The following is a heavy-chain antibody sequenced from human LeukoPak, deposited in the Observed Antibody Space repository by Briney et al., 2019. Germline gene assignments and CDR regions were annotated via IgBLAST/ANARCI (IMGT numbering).Heavy chain of an antibody. D-gene: IGHD1-26*01. Sequence: GGSLRLSCAASGFTFSSYWMHWVRQAPGKGLVWVSRINSDGSSTSYADSVKGRFTISRDNAKNTLYLQMNSLRAEDTAVYYCARGPGEGANSDWFDPWGQGTLVTVSS. J-gene: IGHJ5*02. CDR3: ARGPGEGANSDWFDP. CDR2: INSDGSST. CDR1: GFTFSSYW. V-gene: IGHV3-74*01.